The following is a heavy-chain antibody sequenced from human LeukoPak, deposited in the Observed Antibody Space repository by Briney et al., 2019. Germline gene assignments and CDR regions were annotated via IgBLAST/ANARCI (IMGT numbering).Heavy chain of an antibody. V-gene: IGHV1-69*05. CDR1: GGTFSSYA. CDR3: ARGPPAARNWFDP. Sequence: ASVKVSCKASGGTFSSYAISWVRQAPGQGLEWMGGIIPIFGTANYAQKFQGRVTITTDESTSTAYMELSSLRSEDTAVYYCARGPPAARNWFDPWGQGTLVTVSS. CDR2: IIPIFGTA. D-gene: IGHD1-14*01. J-gene: IGHJ5*02.